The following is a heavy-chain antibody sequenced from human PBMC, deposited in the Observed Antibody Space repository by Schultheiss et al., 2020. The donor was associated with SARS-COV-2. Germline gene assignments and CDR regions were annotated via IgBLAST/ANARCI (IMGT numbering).Heavy chain of an antibody. CDR3: ARPIEQLGRMNYYYYYYGMDV. D-gene: IGHD6-6*01. J-gene: IGHJ6*02. CDR2: INPNSGGT. Sequence: ASVKVSCKASGGTFSSYAISWVRQAPGQGLEWMGGINPNSGGTNYAQKFQGMVTMTRDTSISTAYMELSRLRSDDTAVYYCARPIEQLGRMNYYYYYYGMDVWGQGTTVTGSS. CDR1: GGTFSSYA. V-gene: IGHV1-2*02.